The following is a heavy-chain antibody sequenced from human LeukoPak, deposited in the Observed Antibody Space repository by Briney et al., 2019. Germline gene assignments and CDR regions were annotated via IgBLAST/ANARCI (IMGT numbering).Heavy chain of an antibody. V-gene: IGHV3-33*01. Sequence: GGSPRPSCAASGFIFSTYGMHWVRQAPGKGLEWVAVIWADGSNTDYADSVKGRFTISKDNSKNTLYLQMNSLRAEDTAVYYCARSGGGTYFDNWGQGTLVTVSS. CDR3: ARSGGGTYFDN. D-gene: IGHD2-15*01. J-gene: IGHJ4*02. CDR1: GFIFSTYG. CDR2: IWADGSNT.